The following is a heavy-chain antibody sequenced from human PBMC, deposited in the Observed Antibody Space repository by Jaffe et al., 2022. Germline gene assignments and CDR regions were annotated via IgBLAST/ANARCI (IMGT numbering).Heavy chain of an antibody. Sequence: QVQLQESGPGLVKPSETLSLTCTVSGGSISSYYWSWIRQPPGKGLEWIGYIYYSGSTNYNPSLKSRVTISVDTSKNQFSLKLSSVTAADTAVYYCARVPPLLDYDSSGLSAAARYYYYYYMDVWGKGTTVTVSS. J-gene: IGHJ6*03. CDR3: ARVPPLLDYDSSGLSAAARYYYYYYMDV. D-gene: IGHD3-22*01. V-gene: IGHV4-59*01. CDR1: GGSISSYY. CDR2: IYYSGST.